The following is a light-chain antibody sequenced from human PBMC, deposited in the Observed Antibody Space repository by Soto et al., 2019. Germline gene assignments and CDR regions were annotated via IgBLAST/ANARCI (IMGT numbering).Light chain of an antibody. J-gene: IGKJ1*01. CDR2: DAS. V-gene: IGKV1-5*01. CDR1: QSINSL. Sequence: DIQMTQSPSTLSASVGDRVTITCRASQSINSLLAWYQQTPGKAPKVLISDASNLESGVPSRFSASGSGTEFTLTISSLHPDDFATFYCQQYSSYSPTFGQGTKVDIK. CDR3: QQYSSYSPT.